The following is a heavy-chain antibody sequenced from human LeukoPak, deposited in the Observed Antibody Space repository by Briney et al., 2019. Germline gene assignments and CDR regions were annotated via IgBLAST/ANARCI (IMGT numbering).Heavy chain of an antibody. CDR1: GFTFSSYA. J-gene: IGHJ5*02. CDR2: ISGSGGST. Sequence: GGSLRLSCAASGFTFSSYAMSWVRQAPGKGLEWVSAISGSGGSTYYADSVKGRFTISRDNSKNTLYLQMNSLRAEDTAVYYCAKLDADIVVVPAASDPWGQETLVTVSS. V-gene: IGHV3-23*01. D-gene: IGHD2-2*01. CDR3: AKLDADIVVVPAASDP.